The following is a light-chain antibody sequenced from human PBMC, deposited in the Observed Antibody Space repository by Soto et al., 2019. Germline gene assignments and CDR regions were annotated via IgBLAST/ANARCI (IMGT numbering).Light chain of an antibody. Sequence: IVWTQSPATLSLSPGERVTLSCRASESVSTNLAWYQQKAGQAPRLLIYGASTRATGIPDRFSGSGSGTDFTLTISRLEPEDFAVYYCQQYGSSPFPFGPGTKVDIK. CDR1: ESVSTN. CDR3: QQYGSSPFP. CDR2: GAS. J-gene: IGKJ3*01. V-gene: IGKV3-20*01.